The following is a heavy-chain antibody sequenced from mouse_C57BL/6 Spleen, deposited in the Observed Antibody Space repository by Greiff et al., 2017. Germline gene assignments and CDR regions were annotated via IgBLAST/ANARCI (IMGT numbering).Heavy chain of an antibody. CDR2: IDPEDGET. J-gene: IGHJ1*03. V-gene: IGHV14-2*01. D-gene: IGHD1-1*01. CDR1: GFNIKDYY. CDR3: ASSITTVVATRDWYFDV. Sequence: SGAELVKPGASVKLSCTASGFNIKDYYMHWVKQRTEQGLEWIGRIDPEDGETKYAPKFQGKATITADTSSNTAYLQLSSLTSEDTAVYYWASSITTVVATRDWYFDVWGTGTTVTVSS.